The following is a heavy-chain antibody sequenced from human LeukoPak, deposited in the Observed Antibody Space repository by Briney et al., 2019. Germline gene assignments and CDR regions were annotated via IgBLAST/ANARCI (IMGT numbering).Heavy chain of an antibody. J-gene: IGHJ4*02. CDR3: ARVRYFDWLGPFDY. CDR2: ISDSGTTI. CDR1: GVTFSNYE. Sequence: TGGSLRLSCAASGVTFSNYEMNWVRQAPGKGLEWFSYISDSGTTIYYGDSVKGRFTISRDSAKKSLYLQMNSLRAEDTAVYYCARVRYFDWLGPFDYWGQGTLVTVSS. V-gene: IGHV3-48*03. D-gene: IGHD3-9*01.